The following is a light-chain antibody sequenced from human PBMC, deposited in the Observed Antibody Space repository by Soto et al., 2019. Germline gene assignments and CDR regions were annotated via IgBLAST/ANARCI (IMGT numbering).Light chain of an antibody. V-gene: IGKV1-9*01. CDR1: QGISRY. CDR2: AAS. CDR3: QQLKTYPVT. Sequence: IQLTQSPSSLSASVGDSVTITCRASQGISRYLAWYQQKAGRAPKLLISAASTLQSGVPSRFSGSGSGTDFTLTVSSLQPEDFATYYCQQLKTYPVTFGGGTKVDVK. J-gene: IGKJ4*01.